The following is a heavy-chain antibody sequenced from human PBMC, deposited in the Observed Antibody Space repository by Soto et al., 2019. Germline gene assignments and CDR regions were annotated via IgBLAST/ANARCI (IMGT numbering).Heavy chain of an antibody. CDR1: GDTLTEVS. CDR3: ATGHSGSSLYNWFDP. V-gene: IGHV1-24*01. J-gene: IGHJ5*02. Sequence: GASVKVSCKVSGDTLTEVSMHWVRQAPGKGLEWMGSFDPEDGETIYAQKFQGRVTMTEDTSTDTAYMELSSLRSEDTAVYYCATGHSGSSLYNWFDPWGQGTLVTVSS. CDR2: FDPEDGET. D-gene: IGHD1-26*01.